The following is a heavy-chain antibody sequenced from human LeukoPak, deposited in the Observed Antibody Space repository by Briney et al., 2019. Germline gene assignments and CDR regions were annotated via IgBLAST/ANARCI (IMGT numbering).Heavy chain of an antibody. D-gene: IGHD5-24*01. J-gene: IGHJ4*02. CDR1: GDSISSSSYF. CDR3: ARLRWLQLGIAYEYYFDY. Sequence: SETLSLTCTVSGDSISSSSYFWGWIRQSPGKGLEWIGEINHSGSTNYNPSLKSRVTISVDTSKNQFSLKLSSVTAADTAVYYCARLRWLQLGIAYEYYFDYWGQGTLVTVSS. V-gene: IGHV4-39*07. CDR2: INHSGST.